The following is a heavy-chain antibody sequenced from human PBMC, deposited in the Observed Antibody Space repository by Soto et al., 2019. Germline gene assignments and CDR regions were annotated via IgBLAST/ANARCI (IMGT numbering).Heavy chain of an antibody. J-gene: IGHJ3*02. CDR1: GFTFGDYA. CDR2: IRSKAYGGTT. Sequence: SLRLSCTASGFTFGDYAMSWFRQAPGKGLEWVGFIRSKAYGGTTEYAASVKGRFTISRDDSTSIAYLQMNSLKTEDTAVYYRTLFGVVYGAFDIWGQGTMVTISS. D-gene: IGHD3-3*01. V-gene: IGHV3-49*03. CDR3: TLFGVVYGAFDI.